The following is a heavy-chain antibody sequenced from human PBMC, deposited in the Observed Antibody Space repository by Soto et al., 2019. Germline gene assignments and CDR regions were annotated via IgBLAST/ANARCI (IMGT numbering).Heavy chain of an antibody. J-gene: IGHJ3*02. V-gene: IGHV3-7*01. CDR2: IKQDGSEK. D-gene: IGHD3-16*02. Sequence: GGSLRLSCAASGFTFSSYWMSWVRQAPGKGLEWVANIKQDGSEKYYVDSVKGRFTISRDNAKNSLYLQMNSLRAEDTAVYYCARFCRTYDYIWGSYRLNDAFDIWGQGTMVTVSS. CDR1: GFTFSSYW. CDR3: ARFCRTYDYIWGSYRLNDAFDI.